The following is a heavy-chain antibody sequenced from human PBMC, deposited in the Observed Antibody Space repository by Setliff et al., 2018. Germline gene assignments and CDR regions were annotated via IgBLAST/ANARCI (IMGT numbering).Heavy chain of an antibody. CDR2: ITPSGDDT. Sequence: ASVKVSCKASGYTFANYYMHWVRQAPGEGLEWMGIITPSGDDTSYAQKFQGRVTITRDMSTSSVYMELSSLRSEDTAVYYCARSYYYDSSGYSYFQHWGQGTLVTAPQ. D-gene: IGHD3-22*01. CDR1: GYTFANYY. V-gene: IGHV1-46*01. CDR3: ARSYYYDSSGYSYFQH. J-gene: IGHJ1*01.